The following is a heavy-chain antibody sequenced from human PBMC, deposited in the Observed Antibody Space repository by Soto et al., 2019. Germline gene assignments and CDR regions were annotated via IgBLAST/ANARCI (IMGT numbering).Heavy chain of an antibody. CDR3: ARGLRGPFDY. CDR1: GGSISGGGYS. CDR2: IYHSGST. Sequence: TSATMSLTWSVSGGSISGGGYSCIWIRQPPGKGLEWIGYIYHSGSTYCNPSLKSRVTISVDRSKNQFSLKLSSVTAADTAVYYCARGLRGPFDYWGQGTLVTVSS. J-gene: IGHJ4*02. D-gene: IGHD3-10*01. V-gene: IGHV4-30-2*01.